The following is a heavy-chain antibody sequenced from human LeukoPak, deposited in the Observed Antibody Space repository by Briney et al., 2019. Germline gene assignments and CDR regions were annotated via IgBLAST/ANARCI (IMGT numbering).Heavy chain of an antibody. Sequence: GASVTVSCKASGYTFTGYYMHWVRQAPGQGLEWMGWINPNSGGTNYAQKFQGRVTMTRDTSISTAYMELSRLRSDDTAVYYCARDAGKYSSSSGDYWGQGTLVTVSS. CDR2: INPNSGGT. CDR1: GYTFTGYY. CDR3: ARDAGKYSSSSGDY. V-gene: IGHV1-2*02. D-gene: IGHD6-6*01. J-gene: IGHJ4*02.